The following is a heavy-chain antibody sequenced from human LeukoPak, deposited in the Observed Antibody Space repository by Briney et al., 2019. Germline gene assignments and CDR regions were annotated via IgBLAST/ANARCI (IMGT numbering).Heavy chain of an antibody. CDR1: GYSISSGYY. J-gene: IGHJ5*02. D-gene: IGHD3-22*01. Sequence: SETLSLTCTVSGYSISSGYYWGWIRPPPGKGLEWIGSIYHSGSTYYNPSLKSRVTISVDTSKNQFSLKLSSVTAADTAVYYCARANYYDSSGLQGDWFDPWGQGTLVTVSS. V-gene: IGHV4-38-2*02. CDR3: ARANYYDSSGLQGDWFDP. CDR2: IYHSGST.